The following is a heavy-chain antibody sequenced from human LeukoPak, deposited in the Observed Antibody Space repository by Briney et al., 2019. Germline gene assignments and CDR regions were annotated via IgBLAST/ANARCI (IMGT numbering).Heavy chain of an antibody. CDR3: AKDVKPDGVWTIDN. V-gene: IGHV3-23*01. CDR1: GFTFSTYS. D-gene: IGHD1-14*01. J-gene: IGHJ4*02. CDR2: IYGDGSGA. Sequence: GGSLRLSCAASGFTFSTYSMNWVCQAPGQGLEWVSGIYGDGSGAFYADSVKGRFTISRDNSKNTVWLQMNSLRAEDTAMYYCAKDVKPDGVWTIDNWGQGTLVTVSS.